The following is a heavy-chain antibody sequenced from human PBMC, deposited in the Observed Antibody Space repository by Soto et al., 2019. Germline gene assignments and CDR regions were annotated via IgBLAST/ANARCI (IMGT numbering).Heavy chain of an antibody. CDR1: GVTFTSSA. J-gene: IGHJ6*02. V-gene: IGHV1-58*01. CDR3: AASGSYSDYYYYGMDV. Sequence: SVKVSCKASGVTFTSSAVQWVRQARGQRLEWIGWIVVGSGNTNYAQKFQERVTITRDMSTSTAYMELSSLRSEDTAVYYCAASGSYSDYYYYGMDVWGQGTTVTVS. CDR2: IVVGSGNT. D-gene: IGHD1-26*01.